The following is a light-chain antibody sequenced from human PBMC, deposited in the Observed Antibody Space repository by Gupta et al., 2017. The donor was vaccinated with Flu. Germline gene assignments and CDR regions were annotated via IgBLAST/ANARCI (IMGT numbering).Light chain of an antibody. CDR2: EVS. CDR1: SSDIGGYDY. CDR3: SSYKNGHTVGV. Sequence: ISCTGTSSDIGGYDYVSWYQQHPGTAPKLMLYEVSRRPAGSSDRFSGSRSGNTASLSISGLLAEDEAVYYCSSYKNGHTVGVFGGGTKLTVL. J-gene: IGLJ2*01. V-gene: IGLV2-14*01.